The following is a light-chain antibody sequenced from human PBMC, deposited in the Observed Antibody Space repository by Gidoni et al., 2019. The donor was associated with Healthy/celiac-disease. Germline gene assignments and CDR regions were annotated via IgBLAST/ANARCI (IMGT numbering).Light chain of an antibody. J-gene: IGKJ4*01. CDR1: QDISNY. CDR2: DAS. CDR3: QQNDNLPLT. V-gene: IGKV1-33*01. Sequence: IQMPPSPSSLSASVGDRVTITCQASQDISNYLNWYQQKPGKAPKLLIYDASNLETGVPSRFSGSGSGTDFTFTISSLQPEDIATYYCQQNDNLPLTFGGGTKLEIK.